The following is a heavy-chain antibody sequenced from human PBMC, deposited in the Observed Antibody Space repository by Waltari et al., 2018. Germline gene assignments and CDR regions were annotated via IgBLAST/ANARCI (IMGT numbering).Heavy chain of an antibody. D-gene: IGHD2-2*01. CDR3: AREYALDY. CDR2: IYYSGST. J-gene: IGHJ4*02. CDR1: GGSISSYY. V-gene: IGHV4-59*12. Sequence: QVQLQESGPGLVKPSETLSLTCTVSGGSISSYYWSWIRQPPGKGLEWIGYIYYSGSTNYNPSLKSRVTISVDTSKNQFSLKLSSVTAADTAVYYCAREYALDYWGQGTLVTVSS.